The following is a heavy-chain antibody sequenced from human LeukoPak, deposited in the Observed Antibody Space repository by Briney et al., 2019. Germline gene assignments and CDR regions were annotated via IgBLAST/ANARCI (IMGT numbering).Heavy chain of an antibody. D-gene: IGHD3-16*01. Sequence: PGGSLRLSCAASGFTFSSYSMNWVRQAPGKGLEWVSSISSSSSYIYYADSVKGRFTISRDNAKNSLYLQMNSLRAEDTAVYYCARDLTGYYYYYMDVWGKGTTVTVSS. CDR3: ARDLTGYYYYYMDV. J-gene: IGHJ6*03. CDR1: GFTFSSYS. V-gene: IGHV3-21*01. CDR2: ISSSSSYI.